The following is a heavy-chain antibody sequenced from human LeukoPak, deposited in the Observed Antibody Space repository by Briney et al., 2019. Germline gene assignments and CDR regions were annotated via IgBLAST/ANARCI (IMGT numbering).Heavy chain of an antibody. Sequence: GGSLRLSCAASGFTFSNYWMSWVRQAPGKGLEWVANIKQDGSEKYYVDSVKGRFTISRDNAKNSLYLQMNSLRAEDTAVYYCARDDCSSISCYHNWFDPWGQGTLVTVSS. CDR2: IKQDGSEK. CDR3: ARDDCSSISCYHNWFDP. J-gene: IGHJ5*02. V-gene: IGHV3-7*01. CDR1: GFTFSNYW. D-gene: IGHD2-2*01.